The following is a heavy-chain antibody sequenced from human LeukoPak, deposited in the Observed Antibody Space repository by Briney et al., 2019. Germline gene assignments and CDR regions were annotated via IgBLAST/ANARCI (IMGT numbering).Heavy chain of an antibody. J-gene: IGHJ6*02. CDR2: ISSSGSTI. V-gene: IGHV3-48*04. CDR1: GFTFSSYG. CDR3: ARDLNSLSSPPGMDV. D-gene: IGHD6-13*01. Sequence: GRSLRLSCAASGFTFSSYGMHWVRQAPGKGLEWVSYISSSGSTIYYADSVKGRFTISRDNAKNSLYLQMNSLRAEDTAVYYCARDLNSLSSPPGMDVWGQGTTVTVSS.